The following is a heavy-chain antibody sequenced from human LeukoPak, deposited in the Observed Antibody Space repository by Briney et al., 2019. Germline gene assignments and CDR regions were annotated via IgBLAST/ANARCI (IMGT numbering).Heavy chain of an antibody. CDR1: GGSISSSSYC. Sequence: SETLSRTCTVSGGSISSSSYCWGCIRHPPGKGLEWIGSIYYSGSTYYNPSLKSRVTISVDTSKNQFSLKLSSVTAADTAVYYCAILLMNYDSSGYYYDSFDIWGQGTMVTVSS. CDR3: AILLMNYDSSGYYYDSFDI. D-gene: IGHD3-22*01. V-gene: IGHV4-39*01. J-gene: IGHJ3*02. CDR2: IYYSGST.